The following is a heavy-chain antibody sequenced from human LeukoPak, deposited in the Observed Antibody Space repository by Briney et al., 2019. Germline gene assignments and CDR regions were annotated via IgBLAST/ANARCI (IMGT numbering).Heavy chain of an antibody. Sequence: PTVNLSRKVCGYTLNQLSMHWVPQAPGKGLDGMGGFDSEDGKKLYAQKFQGRVTMTEYTSTDTAYMELSSLRSEDTAVYYCATVWFGENYFDYWGQGTLVTVSS. V-gene: IGHV1-24*01. CDR1: GYTLNQLS. CDR2: FDSEDGKK. J-gene: IGHJ4*02. CDR3: ATVWFGENYFDY. D-gene: IGHD3-10*01.